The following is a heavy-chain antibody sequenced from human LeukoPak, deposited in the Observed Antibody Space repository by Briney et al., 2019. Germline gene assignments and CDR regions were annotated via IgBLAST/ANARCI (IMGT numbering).Heavy chain of an antibody. Sequence: ASVKVSCKASGYTFTGYFMHWVRQAPGQGLEWMGWINPNSGGTTYAQKFQGRVAMTRDTSISTAYMELSRLRSDDTAVYYCARDERNDSSGYPFDYWGQGTLVTVSS. CDR3: ARDERNDSSGYPFDY. J-gene: IGHJ4*02. CDR2: INPNSGGT. D-gene: IGHD3-22*01. V-gene: IGHV1-2*02. CDR1: GYTFTGYF.